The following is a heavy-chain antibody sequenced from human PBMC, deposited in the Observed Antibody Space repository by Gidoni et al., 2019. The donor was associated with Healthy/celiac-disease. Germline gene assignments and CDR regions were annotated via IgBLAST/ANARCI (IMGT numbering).Heavy chain of an antibody. CDR2: ISAYNGNT. CDR1: GYTFTSYG. CDR3: AREEYYDSSGYSGAFDI. D-gene: IGHD3-22*01. V-gene: IGHV1-18*01. Sequence: QVQLVQSGAEVKKPGASVKVSCTASGYTFTSYGISWVRQAPGQGLEWMGWISAYNGNTNYAQKLQGRVTMTTDTSTSTAYMELRSLRSDDTAVYYCAREEYYDSSGYSGAFDIWGQGTMVTVSS. J-gene: IGHJ3*02.